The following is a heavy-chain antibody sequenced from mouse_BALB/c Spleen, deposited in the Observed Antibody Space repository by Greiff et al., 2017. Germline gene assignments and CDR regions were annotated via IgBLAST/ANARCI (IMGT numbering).Heavy chain of an antibody. V-gene: IGHV5-6-5*01. J-gene: IGHJ1*01. Sequence: EVKLVESGGGLVKPGGSLKLSCAASGFTFSSYAMSWVRQTPEKRLEWVAFISSGGSTYYPDSVKGRFTISRDNARNILYLQMSSLRSEDTAMYYCAPYGSSSYWYFDVWGAGTTVTVSS. CDR3: APYGSSSYWYFDV. D-gene: IGHD1-1*01. CDR1: GFTFSSYA. CDR2: ISSGGST.